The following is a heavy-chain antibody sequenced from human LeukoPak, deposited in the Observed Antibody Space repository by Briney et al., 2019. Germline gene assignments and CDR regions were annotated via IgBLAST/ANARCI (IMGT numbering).Heavy chain of an antibody. V-gene: IGHV3-30*04. Sequence: GGSLRLSCAASGFTFSSYAMHWVRQAPGKGLEWVAVISYDGSNKYYADSVKGRFTISRDNSKNTLYLQMNSLRAEDTAVYYCARAEIMTASFDYWGQGTLVTVSS. D-gene: IGHD2-21*02. CDR2: ISYDGSNK. CDR1: GFTFSSYA. CDR3: ARAEIMTASFDY. J-gene: IGHJ4*02.